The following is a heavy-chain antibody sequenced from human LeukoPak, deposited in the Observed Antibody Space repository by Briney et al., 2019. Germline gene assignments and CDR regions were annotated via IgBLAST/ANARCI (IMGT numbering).Heavy chain of an antibody. D-gene: IGHD3-22*01. CDR2: IWYDGSNK. CDR1: GFTFSSYG. Sequence: GGSLRLSCAASGFTFSSYGMHWVRQAPGKGLEWVAVIWYDGSNKYYADSVKGRFTISRDNSKNTLYLQMNSLRAEDTAVYYCAKGTYYDSSGYSDYWGQGTLVTVSS. CDR3: AKGTYYDSSGYSDY. J-gene: IGHJ4*02. V-gene: IGHV3-30*02.